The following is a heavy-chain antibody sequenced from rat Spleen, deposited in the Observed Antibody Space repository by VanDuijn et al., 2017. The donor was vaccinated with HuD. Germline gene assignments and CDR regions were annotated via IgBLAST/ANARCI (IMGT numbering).Heavy chain of an antibody. D-gene: IGHD4-4*01. J-gene: IGHJ2*01. CDR2: ISYDGGSS. V-gene: IGHV5-7*01. Sequence: EVQLVESGGGLVQPGRSLKLSCAASGFTFSDYNMAWVRQAPKKGLEWVASISYDGGSSYYRDSVKGRFTISRDNAKNTLYLQMDSLRSEDTATYYCARRNSGSYYFDYWGHGVMVTVSS. CDR1: GFTFSDYN. CDR3: ARRNSGSYYFDY.